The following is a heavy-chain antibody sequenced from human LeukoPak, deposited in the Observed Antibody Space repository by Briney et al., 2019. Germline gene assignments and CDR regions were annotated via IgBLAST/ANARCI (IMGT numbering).Heavy chain of an antibody. Sequence: PGGSLRLSCAASGFTFSSYAMSWVRQAPGKGLEWVSAIRGSGDSTYYADSVKGLFTISRDNSKSTLYLQMNSLRAEDTAVYYCAKTRYSYGSGSDYWGQGTLVTVSS. D-gene: IGHD5-18*01. CDR2: IRGSGDST. J-gene: IGHJ4*02. V-gene: IGHV3-23*01. CDR3: AKTRYSYGSGSDY. CDR1: GFTFSSYA.